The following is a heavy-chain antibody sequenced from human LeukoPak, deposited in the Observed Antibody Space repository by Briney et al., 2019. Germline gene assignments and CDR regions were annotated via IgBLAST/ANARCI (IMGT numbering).Heavy chain of an antibody. CDR2: IYHSGST. J-gene: IGHJ5*02. D-gene: IGHD6-13*01. CDR1: GVSISSGGYS. Sequence: SQTLSLTCAVSGVSISSGGYSWSWIRQPPGKGLEWIGYIYHSGSTYYNPSLKSRVTISVDRSKNQFSLKLSSVTAADTAVYYCARDLYSSSWYNWFDPWGQGTLVTVSS. CDR3: ARDLYSSSWYNWFDP. V-gene: IGHV4-30-2*01.